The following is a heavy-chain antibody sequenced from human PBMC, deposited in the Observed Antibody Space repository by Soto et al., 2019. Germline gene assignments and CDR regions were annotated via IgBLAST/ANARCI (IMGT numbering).Heavy chain of an antibody. CDR2: IIPIFGTA. CDR3: ARDLHLGVGATSGMDV. CDR1: GGTFSSYA. J-gene: IGHJ6*02. Sequence: QVQLVQSGAEVKKPGSSVKVSCKASGGTFSSYAISWVRQAPGQGLEWMGGIIPIFGTANYAQKFQVRGTITADESTSTAYMELSSLRSEDTAVYYCARDLHLGVGATSGMDVWGQGTTVTVSS. V-gene: IGHV1-69*01. D-gene: IGHD1-26*01.